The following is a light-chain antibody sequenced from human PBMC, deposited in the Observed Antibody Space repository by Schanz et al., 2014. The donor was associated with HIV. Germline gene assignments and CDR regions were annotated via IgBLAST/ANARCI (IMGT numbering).Light chain of an antibody. Sequence: QSVLTQPASVSGSPGQSITISCTGTSSDVGGYNYVSWYQQHPHKAPKLIIYDVNNRPSGVSNRFSGSKSGNTASLTISGRQAEDEADYYCSSHAGRSSFVVLGGGTQLTVL. V-gene: IGLV2-14*03. J-gene: IGLJ2*01. CDR2: DVN. CDR1: SSDVGGYNY. CDR3: SSHAGRSSFVV.